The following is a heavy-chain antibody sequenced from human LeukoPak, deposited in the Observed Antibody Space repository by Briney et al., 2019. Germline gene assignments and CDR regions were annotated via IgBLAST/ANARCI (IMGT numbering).Heavy chain of an antibody. J-gene: IGHJ5*02. CDR1: GGSFSGYY. V-gene: IGHV4-34*01. CDR2: INHSGST. CDR3: ARDHSSGRINWFDP. Sequence: SETLSLTCAVYGGSFSGYYWSWIRQPPGKGLEWIGEINHSGSTNYNPSLKSRVTISVDTSKNQFSLKLSSVTAADTAVYYCARDHSSGRINWFDPWGQGTLVTVS. D-gene: IGHD3-22*01.